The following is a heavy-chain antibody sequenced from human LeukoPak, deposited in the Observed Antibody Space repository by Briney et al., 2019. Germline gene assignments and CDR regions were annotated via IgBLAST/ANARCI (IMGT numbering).Heavy chain of an antibody. D-gene: IGHD2-15*01. CDR2: ISSSSSYI. CDR3: AKVAYCSGGSCYHFDY. J-gene: IGHJ4*02. Sequence: GGSLRLSCAASGFTFISYSMNWVRQAPGKGLEWVSSISSSSSYIYYADSVKGRFTISRDNSKNTLYLQMNSLRAEDTAVYYCAKVAYCSGGSCYHFDYWGQGTLVTVSS. CDR1: GFTFISYS. V-gene: IGHV3-21*04.